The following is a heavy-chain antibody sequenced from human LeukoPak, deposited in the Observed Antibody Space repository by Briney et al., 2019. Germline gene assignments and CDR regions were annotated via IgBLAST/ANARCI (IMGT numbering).Heavy chain of an antibody. CDR3: AKDNSARTSAFLDY. CDR2: ISGGGST. Sequence: GGSLRLSCAASGFTFNNYAVNWVRQAPGKGLEWVSSISGGGSTYYADSVKGRFTISRDNSKNTLYLQMNSLRAEETAVYYCAKDNSARTSAFLDYWGQGTLVTVSS. D-gene: IGHD4-23*01. CDR1: GFTFNNYA. V-gene: IGHV3-23*01. J-gene: IGHJ4*02.